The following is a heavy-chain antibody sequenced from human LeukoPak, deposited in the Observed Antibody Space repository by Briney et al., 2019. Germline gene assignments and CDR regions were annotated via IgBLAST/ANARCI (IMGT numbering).Heavy chain of an antibody. CDR3: ARDNDYGDHAYYY. V-gene: IGHV1-69*04. CDR2: IIPILGIA. D-gene: IGHD4-17*01. Sequence: GASVKVSCKASGGTFSSYAISWVRQAPGQGLEWMGRIIPILGIANYAQKFQGGVTITADKSTSTAYMELSSLRSEDTAVYYCARDNDYGDHAYYYWGQGTLVIVSS. J-gene: IGHJ4*02. CDR1: GGTFSSYA.